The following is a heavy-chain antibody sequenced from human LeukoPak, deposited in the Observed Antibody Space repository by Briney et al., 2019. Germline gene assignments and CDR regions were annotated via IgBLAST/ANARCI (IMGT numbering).Heavy chain of an antibody. D-gene: IGHD6-13*01. CDR1: GFTFSSYG. CDR3: AKPQYSIRMNFYYYYYMDV. J-gene: IGHJ6*03. V-gene: IGHV3-23*01. Sequence: GGSLRLSCAASGFTFSSYGMSWVRQAPGKELEWVSAISSDGGSTYYADSVKGRFTISRGNSKNTLYLQMNSLRAEDTAIYYCAKPQYSIRMNFYYYYYMDVWGKGTTVTISS. CDR2: ISSDGGST.